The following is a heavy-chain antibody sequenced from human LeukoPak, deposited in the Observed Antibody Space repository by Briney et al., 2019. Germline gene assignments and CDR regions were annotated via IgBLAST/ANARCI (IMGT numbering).Heavy chain of an antibody. CDR3: TTGPYYYGSGDDAFDI. J-gene: IGHJ3*02. V-gene: IGHV3-15*01. CDR2: IKSKTDGGTT. Sequence: GGSLRLSCAASGFTFSNAWMSWVRQAPGKGLEWVGRIKSKTDGGTTDYAAPVKGSFTISRDDSKSTLYLQMNSLKIEDTAMYFCTTGPYYYGSGDDAFDIWGHGTVVTVSS. CDR1: GFTFSNAW. D-gene: IGHD3-10*01.